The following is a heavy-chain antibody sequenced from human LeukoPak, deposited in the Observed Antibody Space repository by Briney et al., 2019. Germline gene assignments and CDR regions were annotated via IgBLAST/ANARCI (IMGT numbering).Heavy chain of an antibody. CDR2: IWYDGSNK. CDR3: AREYYDSSGCFDY. Sequence: PGRSLRLSCAASGFTFSSYAMHWVRQAPGKGLEWVAVIWYDGSNKYYADSVKGRFTISRDNSKNTLYLQMNSLRAEDTAVYYCAREYYDSSGCFDYWGQGTLVTVSS. CDR1: GFTFSSYA. D-gene: IGHD3-22*01. V-gene: IGHV3-33*08. J-gene: IGHJ4*02.